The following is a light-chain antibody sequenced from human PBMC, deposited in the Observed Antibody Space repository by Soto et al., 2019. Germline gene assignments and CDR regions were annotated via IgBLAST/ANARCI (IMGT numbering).Light chain of an antibody. Sequence: EIVMTQSSATLSVSPGERATLSCMASQSVSSNLAWYQQKPGQAPRLLIYGASTRATGIPARFSGSGSGTEFTLTISSLQSEDFAVYYCQQYNNWPLYTFGQGTKLEIK. J-gene: IGKJ2*01. V-gene: IGKV3-15*01. CDR2: GAS. CDR3: QQYNNWPLYT. CDR1: QSVSSN.